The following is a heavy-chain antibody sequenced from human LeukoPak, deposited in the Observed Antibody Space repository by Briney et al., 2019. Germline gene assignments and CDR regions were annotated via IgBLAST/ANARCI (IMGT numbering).Heavy chain of an antibody. J-gene: IGHJ6*02. D-gene: IGHD2-2*01. CDR2: IKQDGSEK. CDR3: AKDSKLSVSSTRTYGMDV. V-gene: IGHV3-7*01. CDR1: GFTFSSYW. Sequence: PGGSLRLSCAASGFTFSSYWMSWVRQAPGKGLEWVANIKQDGSEKYYADSVKGRFTISRDNSKNTLYLQMNSLRAEDTAVYYCAKDSKLSVSSTRTYGMDVWGQGTTVTVSS.